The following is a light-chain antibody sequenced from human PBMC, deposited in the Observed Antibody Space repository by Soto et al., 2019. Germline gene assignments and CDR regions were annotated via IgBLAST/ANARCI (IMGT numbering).Light chain of an antibody. CDR1: QSVSSN. CDR3: QQYGSSPWS. CDR2: GAS. Sequence: EIVMTQSPATLSVSPGERATLSCRASQSVSSNLAWYQQKPGQAPRLLIYGASTGATGIPARFSGSGSGTDFPPTISRLEPEDVAVYYCQQYGSSPWSFGQGTKVDIK. V-gene: IGKV3-15*01. J-gene: IGKJ1*01.